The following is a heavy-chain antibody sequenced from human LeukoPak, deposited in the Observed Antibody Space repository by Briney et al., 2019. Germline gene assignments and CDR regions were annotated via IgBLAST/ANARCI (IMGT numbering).Heavy chain of an antibody. V-gene: IGHV4-39*01. Sequence: SETLSLNCTVSDGSTSSSSYFWVWIRQPPGKGLEWNGSMSYSGSAFYHPSLESRVTMSLDTSKKKFFLELSSVTAADTAVYFCARLVATWNGGRGAFDIWGQGTMVTVSS. CDR2: MSYSGSA. CDR1: DGSTSSSSYF. J-gene: IGHJ3*02. D-gene: IGHD3-3*01. CDR3: ARLVATWNGGRGAFDI.